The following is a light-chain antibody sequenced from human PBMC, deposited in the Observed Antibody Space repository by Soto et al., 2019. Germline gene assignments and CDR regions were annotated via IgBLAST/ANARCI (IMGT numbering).Light chain of an antibody. J-gene: IGKJ5*01. CDR1: QSVKSSY. CDR3: QQYGSSIT. Sequence: EIVLTHSPGTLSVSPGERATLPCRASQSVKSSYLAWYQHKPGQAPRLLIYGTSSRATGIPDRFSGSGSGTDFTLTISRLEPEDFAVYYCQQYGSSITLGQGTRLEIK. CDR2: GTS. V-gene: IGKV3-20*01.